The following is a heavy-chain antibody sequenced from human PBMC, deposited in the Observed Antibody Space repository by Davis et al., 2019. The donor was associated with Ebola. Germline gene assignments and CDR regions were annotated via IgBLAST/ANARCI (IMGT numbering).Heavy chain of an antibody. J-gene: IGHJ1*01. CDR2: IKHDGSEK. V-gene: IGHV3-7*03. CDR1: GFTFSDYY. D-gene: IGHD3-16*02. Sequence: GESLKISCAASGFTFSDYYMSWIRQAPGKGLEWVANIKHDGSEKYDVDSVRGRFTISRDNTRNSLFLQMNSLRVDDTAVYYCARDNRGRPLGYWGKGTLVIVSS. CDR3: ARDNRGRPLGY.